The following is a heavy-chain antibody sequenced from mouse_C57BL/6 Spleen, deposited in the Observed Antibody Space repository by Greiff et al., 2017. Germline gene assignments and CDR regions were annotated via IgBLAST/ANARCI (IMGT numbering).Heavy chain of an antibody. CDR3: ARETNYYGSSYYFGS. CDR2: IYPSDSET. J-gene: IGHJ2*01. D-gene: IGHD1-1*01. CDR1: GYTFTSYW. V-gene: IGHV1-61*01. Sequence: VKLQQPGAELVRPGSSVKLSCKASGYTFTSYWMDWVKQRPGQGLEWIGNIYPSDSETHYNQKFKDKATLTVDKSSSTAYMQLSSLTSEDSAVYYCARETNYYGSSYYFGSWGKGTTLTVSS.